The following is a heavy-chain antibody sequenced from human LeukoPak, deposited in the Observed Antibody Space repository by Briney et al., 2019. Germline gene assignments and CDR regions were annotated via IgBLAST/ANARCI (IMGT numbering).Heavy chain of an antibody. Sequence: SGGSLRPSCAASGFTFSSYGMSWVRQAPGKGLEWVSGISGSGGTTYYADSVKGRFTISRDNSKITLYLQMNSLRAEDTAVYYCARDLYRIVVVPHYFDYWGQGTLVTVSS. CDR1: GFTFSSYG. J-gene: IGHJ4*02. D-gene: IGHD3-22*01. V-gene: IGHV3-23*01. CDR3: ARDLYRIVVVPHYFDY. CDR2: ISGSGGTT.